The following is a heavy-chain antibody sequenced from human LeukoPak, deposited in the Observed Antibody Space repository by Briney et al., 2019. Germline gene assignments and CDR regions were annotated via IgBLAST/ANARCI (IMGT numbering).Heavy chain of an antibody. D-gene: IGHD2-2*02. Sequence: GGSLRLSCAASGLTFSGYAMSWVRQAPGKGLEWVSAISGSGGSTYYADSVKGRFTISRDNSKNTLYLQMNSLRAEDTAVYYCASSVVPAAIKGSLRYYYGMDVWGQGTTVTVSS. V-gene: IGHV3-23*01. CDR2: ISGSGGST. J-gene: IGHJ6*02. CDR1: GLTFSGYA. CDR3: ASSVVPAAIKGSLRYYYGMDV.